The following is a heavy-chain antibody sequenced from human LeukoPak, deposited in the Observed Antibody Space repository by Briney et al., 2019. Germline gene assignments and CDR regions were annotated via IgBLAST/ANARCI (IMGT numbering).Heavy chain of an antibody. V-gene: IGHV3-15*01. CDR2: IKSKTDGGTT. CDR3: AKPTTVTTRRGYFQH. J-gene: IGHJ1*01. D-gene: IGHD4-17*01. CDR1: GFTFSNAW. Sequence: GGSLRLSCAASGFTFSNAWMSWVRQAPGKGLEWVGRIKSKTDGGTTDYAAPVKGRFTISRDDSKNTLYLQMNSLRAEDTAVYYCAKPTTVTTRRGYFQHWGQGTLVTVSS.